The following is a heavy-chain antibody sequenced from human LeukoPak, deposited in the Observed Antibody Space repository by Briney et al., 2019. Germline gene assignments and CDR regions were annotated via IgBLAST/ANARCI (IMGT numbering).Heavy chain of an antibody. V-gene: IGHV1-2*02. Sequence: ASVKVSCKASGYTFTGYYMHWVRQAPGQGLEWMGWINPNSGGTNYAQKFQGRVTMTRDTSISTAYMELSRLRSDDTAVYYCSLYDSSGYKDAFDIWGQGTMVTVSS. CDR1: GYTFTGYY. CDR2: INPNSGGT. D-gene: IGHD3-22*01. CDR3: SLYDSSGYKDAFDI. J-gene: IGHJ3*02.